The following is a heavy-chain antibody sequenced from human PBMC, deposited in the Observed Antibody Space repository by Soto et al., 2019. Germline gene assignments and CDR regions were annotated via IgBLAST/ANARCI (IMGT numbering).Heavy chain of an antibody. Sequence: PSETLSLTCTVSGGSISSYYWSWIRQPPGKGLEWIGYIYYSGSTNYNPSLKSRVTISVDTSKNQFSLKLSSVTAADTAVYYCARTDITMVRGVIITPFDYWGQGTLVTVS. D-gene: IGHD3-10*01. CDR2: IYYSGST. CDR1: GGSISSYY. V-gene: IGHV4-59*01. J-gene: IGHJ4*02. CDR3: ARTDITMVRGVIITPFDY.